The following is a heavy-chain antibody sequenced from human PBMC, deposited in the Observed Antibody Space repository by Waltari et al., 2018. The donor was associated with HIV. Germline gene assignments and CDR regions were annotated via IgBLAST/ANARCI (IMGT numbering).Heavy chain of an antibody. D-gene: IGHD6-19*01. Sequence: QLQLQESGPGLVKPSETLSLTCTVSGGSISSSSYYWGWIRQAPGKGLEWIGSIYYSGRTCYNPSLKSRVTISVDTSKNQFSLKLSSVTAADTAVYHCVRHGGGWAPGGFDYWGQGTLVTVSS. V-gene: IGHV4-39*01. CDR1: GGSISSSSYY. CDR3: VRHGGGWAPGGFDY. J-gene: IGHJ4*02. CDR2: IYYSGRT.